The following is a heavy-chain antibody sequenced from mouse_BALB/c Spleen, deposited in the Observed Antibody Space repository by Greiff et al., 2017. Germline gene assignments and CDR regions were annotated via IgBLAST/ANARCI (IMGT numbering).Heavy chain of an antibody. CDR2: SRNKANDYTT. Sequence: DVMLVESGGGLVQPGGSLRLSCATSGFTFSDFYMEWVRQPPGKRLEWIAASRNKANDYTTEYSASVKGRFIVSRDTSQSILYLQMNALRAEDTAIYYCARDAKAVVADWYFDVWGAGTTVTVSS. J-gene: IGHJ1*01. CDR1: GFTFSDFY. D-gene: IGHD1-1*01. CDR3: ARDAKAVVADWYFDV. V-gene: IGHV7-1*02.